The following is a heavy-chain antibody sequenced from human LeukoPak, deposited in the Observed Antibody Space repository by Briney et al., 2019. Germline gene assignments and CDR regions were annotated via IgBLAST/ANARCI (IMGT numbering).Heavy chain of an antibody. D-gene: IGHD3-22*01. CDR1: GFXFSRHG. CDR2: IWYDGSNK. Sequence: GGSLRLSCAASGFXFSRHGIHWVRQAPGKGLEWVAVIWYDGSNKYYADSVKGRFTISRDNSKNTLYLQMNSLRAEDTAVYYCARGPYYDSSGYWFDPWGQGTLVTVSS. J-gene: IGHJ5*02. V-gene: IGHV3-33*08. CDR3: ARGPYYDSSGYWFDP.